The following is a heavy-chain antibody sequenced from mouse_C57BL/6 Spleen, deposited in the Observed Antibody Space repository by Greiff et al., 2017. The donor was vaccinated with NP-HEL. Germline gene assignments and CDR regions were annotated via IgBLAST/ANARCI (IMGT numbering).Heavy chain of an antibody. Sequence: EVKLVESEGGLVQPGSSMKLSCTASGFTFSDYYMAWVRQVPEKGLEWVANINYDGSSTYYLDSLKSRFIISRDNAKNILYLQMSSLKSEDTATYYCAREGYGCYFDYWGQGTTLTVSS. CDR2: INYDGSST. D-gene: IGHD2-2*01. J-gene: IGHJ2*01. CDR1: GFTFSDYY. CDR3: AREGYGCYFDY. V-gene: IGHV5-16*01.